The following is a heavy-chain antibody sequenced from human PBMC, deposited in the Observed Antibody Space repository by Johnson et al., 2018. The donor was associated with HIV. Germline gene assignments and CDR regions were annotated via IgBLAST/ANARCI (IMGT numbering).Heavy chain of an antibody. J-gene: IGHJ3*01. D-gene: IGHD2-8*01. CDR1: GFTFSGYA. V-gene: IGHV3-33*03. CDR3: TTARTYF. Sequence: QVQLVESGGGVVQPGRSLRLSCAASGFTFSGYAMHWVRQAPGKGLEWVAVIYYDGTNKHYADSVKGRFTISRDNSKNTLYLQMTSLRQDDTAVYYCTTARTYFWGQGTMVTVSS. CDR2: IYYDGTNK.